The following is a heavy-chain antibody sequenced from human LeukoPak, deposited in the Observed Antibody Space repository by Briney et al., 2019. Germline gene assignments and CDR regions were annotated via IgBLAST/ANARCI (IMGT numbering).Heavy chain of an antibody. J-gene: IGHJ4*02. CDR1: GYTFTSYD. CDR2: MNPNSGNT. D-gene: IGHD3-22*01. V-gene: IGHV1-8*01. CDR3: ARGGCDSSGYYYDY. Sequence: APVKVSCKASGYTFTSYDINWVRQATGQGLEWMGWMNPNSGNTGYAQKFQGRVTMTRNTSISTAYMELSSLRSEDTAVYYCARGGCDSSGYYYDYWGQGTLVTVSS.